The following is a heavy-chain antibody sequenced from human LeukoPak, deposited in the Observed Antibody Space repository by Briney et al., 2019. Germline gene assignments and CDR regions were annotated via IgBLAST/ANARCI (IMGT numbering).Heavy chain of an antibody. Sequence: GRSLRLSCAASGFTFSSYGMHWVRQAPGKGLEWVAVISYDGSNKYYADSVKGRFTISRDNSKNTLYLQMNSLRAEATAVYYCAKFYCTNGVCSDYYYYGMDVWGQGTTVTVSS. D-gene: IGHD2-8*01. CDR3: AKFYCTNGVCSDYYYYGMDV. V-gene: IGHV3-30*18. J-gene: IGHJ6*02. CDR1: GFTFSSYG. CDR2: ISYDGSNK.